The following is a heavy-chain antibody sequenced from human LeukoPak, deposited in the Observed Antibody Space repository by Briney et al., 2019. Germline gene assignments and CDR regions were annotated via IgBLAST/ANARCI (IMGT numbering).Heavy chain of an antibody. D-gene: IGHD1-26*01. V-gene: IGHV1-69*05. CDR3: ARARGSSGSYRPYWYFDL. J-gene: IGHJ2*01. Sequence: SAKVSCKASGGTFSSYAISWVRQAPGQGLEWMGGIIPIFGTANYAQKFQGRVTITTDESTSTAYMELSSLRSEDTAVYYCARARGSSGSYRPYWYFDLWGRGTLVTVSS. CDR1: GGTFSSYA. CDR2: IIPIFGTA.